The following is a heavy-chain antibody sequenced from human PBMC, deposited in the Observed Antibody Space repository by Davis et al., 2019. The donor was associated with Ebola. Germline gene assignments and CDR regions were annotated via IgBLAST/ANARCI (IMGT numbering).Heavy chain of an antibody. J-gene: IGHJ4*02. Sequence: GESLKISCAASGFTFSSYWMSWVRQAPGKGLEWVANIKQDGSEKYYVDSVKGRFTISRDNAKNSLYLQMNSLRAEDTAVYYCATGFRSSGYYYVFDYWGQGTLVTVSS. CDR3: ATGFRSSGYYYVFDY. D-gene: IGHD3-22*01. CDR2: IKQDGSEK. V-gene: IGHV3-7*03. CDR1: GFTFSSYW.